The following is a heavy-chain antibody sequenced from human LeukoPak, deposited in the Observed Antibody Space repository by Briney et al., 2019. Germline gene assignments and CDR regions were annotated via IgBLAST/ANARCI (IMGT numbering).Heavy chain of an antibody. V-gene: IGHV4-61*02. J-gene: IGHJ4*02. CDR2: IYTSGST. D-gene: IGHD5-12*01. CDR1: GDSITSGDSY. Sequence: SQTLSLTCSVSGDSITSGDSYWIWIRQPAGRGLEWIGLIYTSGSTKYNPSLKSRITMSLDTSKNQISLQLNSVTAADTAVYYCAREYSHWGQGTLVTVSS. CDR3: AREYSH.